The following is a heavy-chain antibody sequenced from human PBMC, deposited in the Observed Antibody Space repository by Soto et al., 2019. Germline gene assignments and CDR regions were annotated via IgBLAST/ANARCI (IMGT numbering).Heavy chain of an antibody. CDR1: GTSVSRDGYY. Sequence: QVQLQESGPGLVKPSQTLSLTCTVSGTSVSRDGYYWSWIRQRPGKGLEWIGYIYNSGSTYYNPSLKSRVTISVDTSKNQFSLTMDSVTAADTAVYYCTRDLRLDNWGQRTLVTVSS. V-gene: IGHV4-31*02. J-gene: IGHJ4*02. CDR3: TRDLRLDN. CDR2: IYNSGST.